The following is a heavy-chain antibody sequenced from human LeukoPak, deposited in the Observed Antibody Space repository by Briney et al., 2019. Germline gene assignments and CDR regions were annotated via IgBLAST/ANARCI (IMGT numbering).Heavy chain of an antibody. D-gene: IGHD2-2*01. V-gene: IGHV3-48*01. Sequence: GGSLRLSCAASGFTFSNYNMNWVRQAPGKGLEWVSYISSDGYTIFYADSVQGRFTISRDNAKNSLFLQMNSLRAEDTAMYYCARPYCSSTSCPTFDDWGQGTLVTVS. J-gene: IGHJ4*02. CDR3: ARPYCSSTSCPTFDD. CDR2: ISSDGYTI. CDR1: GFTFSNYN.